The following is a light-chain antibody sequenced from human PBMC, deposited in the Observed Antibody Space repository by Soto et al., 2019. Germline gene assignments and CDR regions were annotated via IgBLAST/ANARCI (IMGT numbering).Light chain of an antibody. J-gene: IGKJ5*01. Sequence: EVVLTQSPGTLSLSPGERATLSCRASQIFSSDYLAWYQQKPGQAPRLLIYGASTRATHIPARFSGSGSGTDFTLIISGLEPEDFAVYYCQQRSNWPPLTFGQGTRLEIK. V-gene: IGKV3-11*01. CDR1: QIFSSDY. CDR3: QQRSNWPPLT. CDR2: GAS.